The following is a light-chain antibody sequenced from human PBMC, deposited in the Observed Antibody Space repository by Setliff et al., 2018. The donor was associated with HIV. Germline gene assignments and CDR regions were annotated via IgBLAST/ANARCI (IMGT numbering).Light chain of an antibody. CDR1: SSDVGRYNL. Sequence: QSVLTQPASVSGSPGQSITISCTGTSSDVGRYNLVSWYQQHPGKAPKLMIYQATKRPSGVSNRFSGSKSGKTASLTISGLQAEDEADYYCCSNTGSNTYVFGTGTKVTVL. CDR2: QAT. V-gene: IGLV2-23*01. J-gene: IGLJ1*01. CDR3: CSNTGSNTYV.